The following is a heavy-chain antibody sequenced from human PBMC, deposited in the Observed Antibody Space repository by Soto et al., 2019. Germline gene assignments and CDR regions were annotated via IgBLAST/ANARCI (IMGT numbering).Heavy chain of an antibody. J-gene: IGHJ5*02. CDR3: AITLNLRYSGYH. Sequence: QLQLQESGPGLVKPSETLSLTCTVSGGSISSSSYYWGWIRQPPGKGLEWIGSIYYSGSTYYNPSLKSRVTISVDTSKNQFSLKLSSVTAADTAVYYCAITLNLRYSGYHWGQGTLVTVSS. D-gene: IGHD5-12*01. V-gene: IGHV4-39*01. CDR2: IYYSGST. CDR1: GGSISSSSYY.